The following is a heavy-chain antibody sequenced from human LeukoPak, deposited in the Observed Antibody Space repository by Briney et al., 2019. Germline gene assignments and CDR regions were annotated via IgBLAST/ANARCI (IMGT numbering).Heavy chain of an antibody. V-gene: IGHV3-11*01. CDR2: ISSSGSTI. CDR1: GFTFSDYY. Sequence: GGSLRLSCAASGFTFSDYYMSWVRQAPGKGLEWVSYISSSGSTIYYADSVKGRFTISRENEKNSLYLQMNSLRAEDTAVYYCARASGDGPLFDYWGQGTLVTVSS. D-gene: IGHD7-27*01. J-gene: IGHJ4*02. CDR3: ARASGDGPLFDY.